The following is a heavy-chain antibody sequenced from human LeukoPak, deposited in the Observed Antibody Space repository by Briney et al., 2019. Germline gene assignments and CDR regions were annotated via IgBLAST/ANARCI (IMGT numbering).Heavy chain of an antibody. CDR3: AVGQEGPLPVLPRYGMDV. D-gene: IGHD1-14*01. Sequence: SVKVSCKASGGTFSSYAISWVRQAPGQGLEWMGRIIPILGIANYAQKSQGRVTITADKSTSTAYMELSSLRSEDTAVYYCAVGQEGPLPVLPRYGMDVWGQGTTVTVSS. J-gene: IGHJ6*02. V-gene: IGHV1-69*04. CDR2: IIPILGIA. CDR1: GGTFSSYA.